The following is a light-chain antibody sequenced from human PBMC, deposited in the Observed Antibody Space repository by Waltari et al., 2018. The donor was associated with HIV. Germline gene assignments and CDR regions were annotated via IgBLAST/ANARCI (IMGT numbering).Light chain of an antibody. CDR1: DSNIGTSS. V-gene: IGLV1-47*01. CDR2: SNH. Sequence: QPVLTQLPSVSGTPGQTVTISCSGSDSNIGTSSVYWYQVLPGTTPRLLIFSNHERPSWVPGRVSGSKSCASASLTIFGLRSEDEADYYCSTWDKTQSAQVFGGGTHLTV. CDR3: STWDKTQSAQV. J-gene: IGLJ3*02.